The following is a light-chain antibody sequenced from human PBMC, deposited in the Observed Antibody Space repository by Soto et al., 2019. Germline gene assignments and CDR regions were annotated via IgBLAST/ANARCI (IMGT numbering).Light chain of an antibody. J-gene: IGLJ1*01. CDR1: SSDVGFYNY. CDR3: CSYAGSYTFF. Sequence: QSALTQPRSVSGSPGQSVTISRTGTSSDVGFYNYVSWYQQHPGKAPKLMIYDVTKRPSGVPDRFSGSKSGNTASLTISGLQAEDEADYYCCSYAGSYTFFFGTGTKLTVL. V-gene: IGLV2-11*01. CDR2: DVT.